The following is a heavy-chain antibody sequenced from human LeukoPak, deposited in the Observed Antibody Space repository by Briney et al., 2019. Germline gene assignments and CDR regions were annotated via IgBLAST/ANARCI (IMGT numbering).Heavy chain of an antibody. Sequence: GGSLRLSCAASGFTFSSYEMNWVRQAPGKGLEWVSYISSSGSTIYYADSVKGRFTISRDNAKNSLYLQMNSLRAEDTAVYYCAKDPGSGSENYWGQGTLVTVSS. V-gene: IGHV3-48*03. CDR3: AKDPGSGSENY. CDR1: GFTFSSYE. CDR2: ISSSGSTI. D-gene: IGHD6-19*01. J-gene: IGHJ4*02.